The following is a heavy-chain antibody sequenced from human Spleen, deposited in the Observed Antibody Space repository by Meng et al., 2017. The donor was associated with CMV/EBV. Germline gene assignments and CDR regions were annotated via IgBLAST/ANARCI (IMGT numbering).Heavy chain of an antibody. Sequence: GGSLRLSCAASGFTFSSYSMNWVRQAPGKGLEWVSSISSSSSYIYYADSVKGRFTISRDNAKNTLYLQVNSLRLRADDTAVYYCARDCSPAQYAILRGFDSWGQGTLVTVSS. CDR1: GFTFSSYS. D-gene: IGHD2-8*01. V-gene: IGHV3-21*01. CDR2: ISSSSSYI. CDR3: ARDCSPAQYAILRGFDS. J-gene: IGHJ4*02.